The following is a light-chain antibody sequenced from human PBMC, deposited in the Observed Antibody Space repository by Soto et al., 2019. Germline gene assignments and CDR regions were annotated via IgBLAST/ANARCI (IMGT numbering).Light chain of an antibody. Sequence: QSALTQPASVSGSPGQSLTISCTGTSSDVGGYNFVSWYQQHPGKAPKFMIYDVSNRPSGVSNRFSGSKSGNKASLTISGLQAEDEADYYCSSYSTISTYVFGTGTKVTVL. CDR3: SSYSTISTYV. CDR1: SSDVGGYNF. V-gene: IGLV2-14*01. CDR2: DVS. J-gene: IGLJ1*01.